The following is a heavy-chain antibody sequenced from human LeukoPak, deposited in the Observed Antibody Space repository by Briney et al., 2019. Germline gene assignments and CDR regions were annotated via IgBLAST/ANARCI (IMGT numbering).Heavy chain of an antibody. CDR1: GFPFRSYA. Sequence: GGPLRLFCSASGFPFRSYAMHWVRRAPGEGLEYVSAISSNGGSTNYADSVKGRFTISRDNSKKTMYLQMSSLRAEDTAVYYCVKDPTGTTGFDYWGQGTLVTVSS. V-gene: IGHV3-64D*09. D-gene: IGHD1-7*01. CDR3: VKDPTGTTGFDY. CDR2: ISSNGGST. J-gene: IGHJ4*02.